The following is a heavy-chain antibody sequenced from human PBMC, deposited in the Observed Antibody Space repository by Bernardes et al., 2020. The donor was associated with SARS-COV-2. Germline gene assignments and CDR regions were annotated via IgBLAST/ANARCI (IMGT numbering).Heavy chain of an antibody. CDR2: IYRGGNT. CDR1: GFTVSASY. CDR3: ARRRAGGWDLDY. D-gene: IGHD6-19*01. V-gene: IGHV3-53*05. Sequence: GGSLRLSCAASGFTVSASYMTWVRQAPGKGLEWVSVIYRGGNTYYADSVRGRFTISRDSSKNTLYLQMNSLRGEDTAVYYCARRRAGGWDLDYWGQGTLVTVSS. J-gene: IGHJ4*02.